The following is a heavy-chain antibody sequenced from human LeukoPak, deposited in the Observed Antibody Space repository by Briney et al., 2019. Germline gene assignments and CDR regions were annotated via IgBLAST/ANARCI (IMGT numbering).Heavy chain of an antibody. J-gene: IGHJ4*02. CDR3: ARDEGSGSLALDY. Sequence: GGSLRLSCAASGFTFSDYYMSWIRQAPGKGLEWVSYISSSSYTNYADSVKGRFTISRDNAKNSLYLQMNSLRAEDTAVYYCARDEGSGSLALDYWGQGTLVTVSS. V-gene: IGHV3-11*05. D-gene: IGHD3-10*01. CDR2: ISSSSYT. CDR1: GFTFSDYY.